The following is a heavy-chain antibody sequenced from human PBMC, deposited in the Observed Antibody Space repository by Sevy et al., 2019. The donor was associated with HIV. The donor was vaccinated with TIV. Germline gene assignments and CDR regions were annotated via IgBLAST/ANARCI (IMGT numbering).Heavy chain of an antibody. V-gene: IGHV3-33*01. CDR1: GFTYNGYG. Sequence: GGSLRLSCAASGFTYNGYGMHWVRQAPGKGLEWVAVIWYDGSNKEYADSVKGRFTISRDNSKNTLYLQMNNLRAEDTAVYSCARESIAVAGIGYYFHYWGQGTLVTVSS. CDR2: IWYDGSNK. J-gene: IGHJ4*02. CDR3: ARESIAVAGIGYYFHY. D-gene: IGHD6-19*01.